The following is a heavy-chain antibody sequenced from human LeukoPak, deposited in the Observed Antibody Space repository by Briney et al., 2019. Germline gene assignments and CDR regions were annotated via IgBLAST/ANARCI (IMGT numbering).Heavy chain of an antibody. CDR3: ARHYCSSASCYVDY. D-gene: IGHD2-2*01. V-gene: IGHV4-39*01. J-gene: IGHJ4*02. Sequence: PSETLSPTCTVSGGSISSSTYYWGWIRQPPGKGLEWIDMMYYSGSTYYNPSLKSRVTISVDTSKNQFSLKLSSVTAADTAVYYCARHYCSSASCYVDYWGQGTLVTVSS. CDR1: GGSISSSTYY. CDR2: MYYSGST.